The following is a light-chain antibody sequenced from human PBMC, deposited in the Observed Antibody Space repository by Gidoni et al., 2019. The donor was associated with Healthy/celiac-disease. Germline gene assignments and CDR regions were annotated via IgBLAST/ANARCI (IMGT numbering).Light chain of an antibody. CDR3: QQRRT. Sequence: DIVLTQSPATPSLSPGERATLSCRASQSVSSYLAWYQQKPGQAPRLLIYDASNSATGIPARFSGSGSGTDFTLTISSLEPEDFAVYYCQQRRTFGPGTKVEIK. J-gene: IGKJ3*01. CDR1: QSVSSY. V-gene: IGKV3-11*01. CDR2: DAS.